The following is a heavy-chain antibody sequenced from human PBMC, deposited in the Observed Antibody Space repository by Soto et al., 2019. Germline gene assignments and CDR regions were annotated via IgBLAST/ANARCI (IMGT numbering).Heavy chain of an antibody. CDR3: VRDRDLYRDMFHADL. CDR2: ITVVTGNT. Sequence: GGSLRLSCAASGFTFSSYAMNWVRQAPGKGLEWLAYITVVTGNTRYAESVRGRFTISADYAANSVFLQMSSLRDEDTALYFCVRDRDLYRDMFHADLWGQGTLVTVSS. J-gene: IGHJ4*01. D-gene: IGHD1-26*01. CDR1: GFTFSSYA. V-gene: IGHV3-48*02.